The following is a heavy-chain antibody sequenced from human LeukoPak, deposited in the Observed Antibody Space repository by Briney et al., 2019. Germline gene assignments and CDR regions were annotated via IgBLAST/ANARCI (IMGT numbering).Heavy chain of an antibody. Sequence: GGSLRLSCAASGFTFSSYEMNWVRQAPGRGLEWVSYISSSGSTIYYADSVKGRFTISRDNAKNSLYLQMNSLRAEDTAVYYCARVSGYDILTGSQGEAFDIWGQGTMVTVSS. D-gene: IGHD3-9*01. CDR3: ARVSGYDILTGSQGEAFDI. CDR1: GFTFSSYE. CDR2: ISSSGSTI. V-gene: IGHV3-48*03. J-gene: IGHJ3*02.